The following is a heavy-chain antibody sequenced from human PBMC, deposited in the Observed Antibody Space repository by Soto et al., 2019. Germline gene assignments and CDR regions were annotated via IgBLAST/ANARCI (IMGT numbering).Heavy chain of an antibody. CDR1: GGSISSGDYY. CDR2: IYYSGST. CDR3: ARWWSASRQGFDP. Sequence: QVQLQESGPGLVKPSQTLSLTCTVSGGSISSGDYYWSWIRQHPGKGLEWIGYIYYSGSTYYNPSLKIRVTISVDTSKNQCPLKLSSVPAADTAVYYCARWWSASRQGFDPWGQGTLVNVSS. J-gene: IGHJ5*02. V-gene: IGHV4-31*03. D-gene: IGHD3-3*01.